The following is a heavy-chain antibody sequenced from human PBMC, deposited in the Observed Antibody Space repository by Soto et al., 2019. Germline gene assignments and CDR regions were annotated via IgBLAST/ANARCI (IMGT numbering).Heavy chain of an antibody. J-gene: IGHJ4*02. D-gene: IGHD6-13*01. CDR2: INSDGSST. CDR1: GFTFSNYW. V-gene: IGHV3-74*01. Sequence: EVQLVESGGGLVQPGGSLRLSCAASGFTFSNYWMHWVRQAPGKGLVWVSRINSDGSSTTYADSVKGRFTISRDNAKNTLYLQMNSLRAEDTAVYYCARDTYSSSWSQDWGQGTLVTVSS. CDR3: ARDTYSSSWSQD.